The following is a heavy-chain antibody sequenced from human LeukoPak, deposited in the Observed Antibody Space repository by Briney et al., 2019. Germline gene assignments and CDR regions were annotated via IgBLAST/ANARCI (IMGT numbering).Heavy chain of an antibody. CDR3: ARGAYGDYDY. V-gene: IGHV3-30*02. CDR2: IRYDGSNK. D-gene: IGHD4-17*01. CDR1: GFIFTSYG. J-gene: IGHJ4*02. Sequence: GGSLRLSCGASGFIFTSYGMAWVRQAPGKGLEWVAFIRYDGSNKDYADSVKGRFTISRDNSKNTLYLQMNSLRAEDTALYYCARGAYGDYDYWGQGTLVTVSS.